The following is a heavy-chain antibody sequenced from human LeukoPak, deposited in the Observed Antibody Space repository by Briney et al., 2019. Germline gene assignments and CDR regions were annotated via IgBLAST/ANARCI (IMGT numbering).Heavy chain of an antibody. D-gene: IGHD3-22*01. Sequence: ASLKVSCMASGYTFTNYGISWVRQAPGQGPEWMGWISGYNGNTKYAQKLQGRVTMTTDTSTSTAYMELRSLRSDDTAVYYCARGFPPRRSYDSSGYYSYYLDYWGQGTLVTVSS. CDR2: ISGYNGNT. V-gene: IGHV1-18*01. CDR1: GYTFTNYG. CDR3: ARGFPPRRSYDSSGYYSYYLDY. J-gene: IGHJ4*02.